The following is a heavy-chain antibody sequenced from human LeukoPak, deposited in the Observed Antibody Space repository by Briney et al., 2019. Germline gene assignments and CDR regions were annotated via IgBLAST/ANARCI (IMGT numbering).Heavy chain of an antibody. CDR2: INPSGGST. J-gene: IGHJ4*02. V-gene: IGHV1-46*01. Sequence: ASVKVSCKASGYTFTSYYIHWVRQAPGQGLEWMGIINPSGGSTSYAQKFQGRITMTRDTSTSTVYMELSSLRSEETAVYYCARGAVDFYWFIDQYFDYWGQGTLVTVSS. CDR1: GYTFTSYY. D-gene: IGHD3-9*01. CDR3: ARGAVDFYWFIDQYFDY.